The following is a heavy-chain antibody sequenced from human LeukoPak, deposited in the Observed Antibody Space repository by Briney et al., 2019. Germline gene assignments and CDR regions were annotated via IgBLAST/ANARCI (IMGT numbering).Heavy chain of an antibody. CDR1: GYSFTSYW. CDR2: IYPGDSDT. Sequence: GESLKISCKGSGYSFTSYWIGWVRHMPGKGLEWMGIIYPGDSDTRYSPSFQGQVTISADKSISTAYLQWGSLKASDTAMYYCARHPSPSSWDTAMGNGPLYYFDCWGQGTLVTVSS. CDR3: ARHPSPSSWDTAMGNGPLYYFDC. D-gene: IGHD5-18*01. J-gene: IGHJ4*02. V-gene: IGHV5-51*01.